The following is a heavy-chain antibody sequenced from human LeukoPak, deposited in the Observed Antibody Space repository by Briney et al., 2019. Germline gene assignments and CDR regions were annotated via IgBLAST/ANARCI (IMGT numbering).Heavy chain of an antibody. CDR3: ARDHSKGYYYYGMDV. Sequence: SETLSLTCTVSGGSISSGDYYWSWIPQPPGKGLEWIGYIYYSGSTYYNPSLKSRVTISVDTSKNQFSLKLSSVTAADTAVYYCARDHSKGYYYYGMDVWGQGTTVTVSS. J-gene: IGHJ6*02. D-gene: IGHD4-11*01. V-gene: IGHV4-30-4*01. CDR2: IYYSGST. CDR1: GGSISSGDYY.